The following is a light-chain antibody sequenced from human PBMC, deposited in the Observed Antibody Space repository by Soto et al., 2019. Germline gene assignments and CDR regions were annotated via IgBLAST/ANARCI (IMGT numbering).Light chain of an antibody. CDR2: GNS. V-gene: IGLV1-40*01. Sequence: QAVVTQPPSVSGAPGQRVTISCTGSSSNIGAGYDVHWYQQLPGTAPKLLIYGNSNRPSGVPDRFSGSKSGTSASLAITGLQAEDEADDYCQSYDSSLSSVFGGGTQLTVL. J-gene: IGLJ7*01. CDR1: SSNIGAGYD. CDR3: QSYDSSLSSV.